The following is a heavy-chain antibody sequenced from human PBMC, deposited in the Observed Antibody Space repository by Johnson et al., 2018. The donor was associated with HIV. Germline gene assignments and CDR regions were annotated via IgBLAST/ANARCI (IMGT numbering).Heavy chain of an antibody. V-gene: IGHV3-66*02. J-gene: IGHJ3*02. CDR2: INWNGGST. Sequence: EVQLVESGGGVVQPGRSLRLSCAASGFAVSKNYLTWVRQAPGTGLEWVSGINWNGGSTGYADSVKGRFTISRDNSKNTVYLQMNTLRPEDTAGYYCARDRVGSGRPNAFDMCGQRTMVTVSS. CDR3: ARDRVGSGRPNAFDM. D-gene: IGHD3-10*01. CDR1: GFAVSKNY.